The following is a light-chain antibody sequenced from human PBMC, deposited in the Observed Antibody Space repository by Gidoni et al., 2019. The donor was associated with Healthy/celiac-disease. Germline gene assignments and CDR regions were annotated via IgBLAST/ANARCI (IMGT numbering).Light chain of an antibody. Sequence: DIQMTKSPSSLSASVGDRVTITCRASQSISSSLNWYQQKPGKAPKLLSYAASSLQSRVPSRFSGSGSGTDFTLTISSLQPEDFATYYCQQSYSTPPYTFGQGTKLEIK. V-gene: IGKV1-39*01. J-gene: IGKJ2*01. CDR3: QQSYSTPPYT. CDR2: AAS. CDR1: QSISSS.